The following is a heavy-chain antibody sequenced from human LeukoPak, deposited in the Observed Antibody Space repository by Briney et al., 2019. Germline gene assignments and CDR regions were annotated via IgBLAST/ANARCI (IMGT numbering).Heavy chain of an antibody. Sequence: ASVKVSCKASGYTFTSYAMNWVRQAPGQGLEWMGWINTNTGNPTYAQGFTGRFVFSLYTSVSTAYLQISSLKAEDTAVCYCAREGRIAYYDILTGCSSERTRFDYWGQGTLVTVSS. D-gene: IGHD3-9*01. V-gene: IGHV7-4-1*02. J-gene: IGHJ4*02. CDR3: AREGRIAYYDILTGCSSERTRFDY. CDR1: GYTFTSYA. CDR2: INTNTGNP.